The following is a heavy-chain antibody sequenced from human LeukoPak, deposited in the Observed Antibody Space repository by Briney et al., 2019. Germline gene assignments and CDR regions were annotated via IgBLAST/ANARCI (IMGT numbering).Heavy chain of an antibody. V-gene: IGHV1-69*05. CDR1: GGTFSSYA. J-gene: IGHJ6*03. D-gene: IGHD4-11*01. CDR3: ARDIDMSDYPREIYYYYMDV. Sequence: SVKVSCKASGGTFSSYAISWVRQAPGQGLEWMAGIIPIFGTANYAQKFQGRVTITTDESTSTAYMELSSLRSEDTAVYYCARDIDMSDYPREIYYYYMDVWGKGTTVTVSS. CDR2: IIPIFGTA.